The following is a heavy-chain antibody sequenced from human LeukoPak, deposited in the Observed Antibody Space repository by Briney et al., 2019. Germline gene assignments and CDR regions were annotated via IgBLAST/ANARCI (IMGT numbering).Heavy chain of an antibody. D-gene: IGHD3-10*01. CDR1: GGSISSSSYY. Sequence: SETLSLTCTVSGGSISSSSYYWGWIRQPPGKGLEWIGSIYYSGSTYYNPSLKSRVTISVDTSKNQFSLKLSSVTAADTAVYYCASGQGSYLDYWGQGTLVTVSS. CDR3: ASGQGSYLDY. CDR2: IYYSGST. J-gene: IGHJ4*02. V-gene: IGHV4-39*07.